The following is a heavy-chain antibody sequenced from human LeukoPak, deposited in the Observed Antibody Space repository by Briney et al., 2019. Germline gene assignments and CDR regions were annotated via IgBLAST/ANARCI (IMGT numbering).Heavy chain of an antibody. V-gene: IGHV3-23*01. Sequence: GGSLRLSCAASGFTFSSYAMSWVRQAPGKGLEWVSAISGSGGSTYYADSVKGRFTISRDNSKNTLYLQMNSLRAEDTAVYYCAKLDYYDSSGSQDYWGQGTLVTVSS. D-gene: IGHD3-22*01. CDR1: GFTFSSYA. CDR2: ISGSGGST. J-gene: IGHJ4*02. CDR3: AKLDYYDSSGSQDY.